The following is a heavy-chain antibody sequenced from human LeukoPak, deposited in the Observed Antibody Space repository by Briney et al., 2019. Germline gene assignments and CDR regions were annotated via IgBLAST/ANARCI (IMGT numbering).Heavy chain of an antibody. CDR1: GFTVSSNY. V-gene: IGHV3-53*01. Sequence: GGSLRLSCAASGFTVSSNYMSWVRQAPGKGLEWVSVIYSGGSTYYADSVKGRFTISRDNSKNSLYLQMNSPRAEDTAVYYCARDYYDSSGYYPRYFQHWGQGTLVAVSS. CDR3: ARDYYDSSGYYPRYFQH. D-gene: IGHD3-22*01. CDR2: IYSGGST. J-gene: IGHJ1*01.